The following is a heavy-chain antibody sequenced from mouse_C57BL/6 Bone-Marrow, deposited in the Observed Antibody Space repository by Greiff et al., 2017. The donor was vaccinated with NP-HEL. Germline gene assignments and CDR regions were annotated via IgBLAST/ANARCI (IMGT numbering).Heavy chain of an antibody. CDR2: IWRGGST. V-gene: IGHV2-5*01. D-gene: IGHD1-1*01. J-gene: IGHJ1*03. Sequence: QVHVKQSGPGLVQPSQSLSITCTVSGFSLTSYGVHWVRQSPGKGLEWLGVIWRGGSTDYNAAFMSRLSITKDNSKSQVFFKMNSLQADDTAIYYCAKSFITTVVKGWYFDVWGTGTTVTVSS. CDR1: GFSLTSYG. CDR3: AKSFITTVVKGWYFDV.